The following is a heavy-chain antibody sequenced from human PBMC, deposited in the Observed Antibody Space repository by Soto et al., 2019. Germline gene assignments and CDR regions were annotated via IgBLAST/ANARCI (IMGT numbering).Heavy chain of an antibody. Sequence: SETLSLTCTVSGGSVNSGDHYWNWVRQPPGKGLEWIGRLYYSGSIKYNPSLESRATISLDTSKNQFSLRLSSVIAADTAVYYCARSRDTWPYYFDFWGQGTLVTVSS. J-gene: IGHJ4*02. CDR2: LYYSGSI. CDR3: ARSRDTWPYYFDF. D-gene: IGHD2-2*01. V-gene: IGHV4-61*08. CDR1: GGSVNSGDHY.